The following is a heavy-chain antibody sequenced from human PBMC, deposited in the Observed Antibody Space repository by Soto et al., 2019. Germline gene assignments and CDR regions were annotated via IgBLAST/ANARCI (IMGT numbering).Heavy chain of an antibody. D-gene: IGHD1-26*01. CDR1: AGSISSSSYY. V-gene: IGHV4-39*01. Sequence: PSETLSLTCTVSAGSISSSSYYWVWIRQSPGKGLEWIGSIYYSGSTYYNPSLKSRVTISVDTSKNQFSLKLSFVTAADTAVYYCATRGVGTYYFDYWGQGTLVTISS. CDR3: ATRGVGTYYFDY. J-gene: IGHJ4*02. CDR2: IYYSGST.